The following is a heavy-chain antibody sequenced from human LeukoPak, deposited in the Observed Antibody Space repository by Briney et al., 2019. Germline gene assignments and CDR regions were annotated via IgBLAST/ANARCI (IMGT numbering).Heavy chain of an antibody. CDR1: GGSISSYY. CDR2: IYYSGST. V-gene: IGHV4-59*08. Sequence: SETLSLTGTVSGGSISSYYWSWIRQPPGKGLEWIGYIYYSGSTNYNPSLKSRVTISVDTSKNQFSLKLSSVTAADTAVYYCARGPAYCGGDCYSGLFWYYGMDVWGQGTTVTVPS. J-gene: IGHJ6*02. CDR3: ARGPAYCGGDCYSGLFWYYGMDV. D-gene: IGHD2-21*02.